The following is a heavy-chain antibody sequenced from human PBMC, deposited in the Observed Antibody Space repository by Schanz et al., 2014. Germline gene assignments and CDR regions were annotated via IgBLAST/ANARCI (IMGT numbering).Heavy chain of an antibody. J-gene: IGHJ5*02. Sequence: QVQLVQSGAEVKKPGASVKVSCKASGYTFTSYGINWVRQAPGQGLEWMGRIIPILGIANYAQKFQGRVTITADRSTSTAYMELSSQKSEYAAGYYGAGGPLGTSAWGQGTLVTVSS. CDR3: AGGPLGTSA. CDR1: GYTFTSYG. D-gene: IGHD5-12*01. CDR2: IIPILGIA. V-gene: IGHV1-69*04.